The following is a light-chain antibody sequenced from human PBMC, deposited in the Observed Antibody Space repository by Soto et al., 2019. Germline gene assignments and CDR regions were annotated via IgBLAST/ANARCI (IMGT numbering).Light chain of an antibody. CDR3: QQYGSSPIT. CDR1: QSVSSSY. V-gene: IGKV3-20*01. Sequence: EIVLTQSPGTLSLSPGERATLSCRASQSVSSSYLTRYQQKPGQAPRLLIYGASSRATGIPDRFSGSGSGTDFTLTISRMEPEDFAVYYCQQYGSSPITFGQGTRLEIK. CDR2: GAS. J-gene: IGKJ5*01.